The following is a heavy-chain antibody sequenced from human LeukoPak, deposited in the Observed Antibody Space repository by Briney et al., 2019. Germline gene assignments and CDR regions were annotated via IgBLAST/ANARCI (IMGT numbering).Heavy chain of an antibody. D-gene: IGHD2-2*01. J-gene: IGHJ4*02. CDR2: ISYDGCNK. Sequence: GGSLRLSCAASGYTFSIYGMHWVRPAPGKGVEWVSVISYDGCNKFEAVSVTGRFTISRDNSKTTLYLQMHSLRAEDTAVYYCAKEKYSSTSCYLDGYSSSWVYWGPGTLVTASS. CDR1: GYTFSIYG. CDR3: AKEKYSSTSCYLDGYSSSWVY. V-gene: IGHV3-30*18.